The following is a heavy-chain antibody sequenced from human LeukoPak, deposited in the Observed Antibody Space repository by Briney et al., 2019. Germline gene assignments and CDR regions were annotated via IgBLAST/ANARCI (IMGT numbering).Heavy chain of an antibody. D-gene: IGHD2-15*01. Sequence: GGSLRLSCAASGFTFSSYSMNWVRQAPGKGLEWVSSISDGGTYISYADPMKGRFTISRDNAKNSLYLQMNSLRAEDTAVYYCARAGRKSRGVDIVRKKETGYYYYMDVWGKGTTVTVSS. CDR1: GFTFSSYS. CDR3: ARAGRKSRGVDIVRKKETGYYYYMDV. V-gene: IGHV3-21*01. J-gene: IGHJ6*03. CDR2: ISDGGTYI.